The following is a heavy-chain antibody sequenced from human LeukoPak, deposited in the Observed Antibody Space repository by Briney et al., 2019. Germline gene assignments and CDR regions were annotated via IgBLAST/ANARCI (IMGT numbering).Heavy chain of an antibody. D-gene: IGHD5-12*01. CDR3: ARKSRGSSASAFDI. CDR1: GGSISGYY. V-gene: IGHV4-4*07. CDR2: IYSGGLT. Sequence: SETLSLTCTLSGGSISGYYWNWMRQPAGQGLEWIGRIYSGGLTNYNPSLQSRVTMSVDPSKNQFSLTLRSVTAADTAIYFCARKSRGSSASAFDIWGLGTKVTVSA. J-gene: IGHJ3*02.